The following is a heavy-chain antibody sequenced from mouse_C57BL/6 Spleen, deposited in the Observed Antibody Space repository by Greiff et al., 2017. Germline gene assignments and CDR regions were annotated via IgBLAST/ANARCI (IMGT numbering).Heavy chain of an antibody. D-gene: IGHD2-3*01. Sequence: VHVQQSGPELVKPGASVKISCKASGYAFSSSWMNWVKQRPGPGLEWIGRIYPGNGDTHYNGKFKGKATLTADKSSSTAYMQRSSLTSEDAVVYFCASDDGYYEDAMDYWGQGTSVTVSS. CDR2: IYPGNGDT. J-gene: IGHJ4*01. V-gene: IGHV1-82*01. CDR3: ASDDGYYEDAMDY. CDR1: GYAFSSSW.